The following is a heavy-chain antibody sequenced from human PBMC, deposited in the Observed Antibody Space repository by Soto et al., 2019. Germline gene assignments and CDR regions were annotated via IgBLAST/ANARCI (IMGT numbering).Heavy chain of an antibody. CDR1: GYRFTSYW. CDR3: ALSSVAAAGFDY. V-gene: IGHV5-51*01. CDR2: FYPGDSDT. D-gene: IGHD6-13*01. J-gene: IGHJ4*02. Sequence: GESLKISCKGSGYRFTSYWIGWVRQMPGKGLEWMGIFYPGDSDTRYSPSFQGQVTISADKPISTAYLQWRSLKASDTAMYYCALSSVAAAGFDYWGLGTMVTAPQ.